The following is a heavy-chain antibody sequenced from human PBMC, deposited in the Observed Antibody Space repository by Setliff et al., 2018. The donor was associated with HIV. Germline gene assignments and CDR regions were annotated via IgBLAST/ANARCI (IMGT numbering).Heavy chain of an antibody. J-gene: IGHJ5*02. D-gene: IGHD3-3*01. CDR3: ARGLRITIFGVVIFGWFDP. CDR1: GFTFSDYY. Sequence: SGGSLRLSCAASGFTFSDYYMSWIRQAPGKGLEWVSYITGSSSYTNYADSVKGRFTISRDNAKNSLYLQMNSLRAEDTAVYYCARGLRITIFGVVIFGWFDPWGQG. V-gene: IGHV3-11*06. CDR2: ITGSSSYT.